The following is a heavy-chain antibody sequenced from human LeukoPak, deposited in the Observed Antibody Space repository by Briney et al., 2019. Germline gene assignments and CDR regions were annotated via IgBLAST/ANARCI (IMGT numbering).Heavy chain of an antibody. D-gene: IGHD3-22*01. J-gene: IGHJ4*02. CDR2: ISDSGGRT. V-gene: IGHV3-23*01. CDR1: GITLSNYG. Sequence: GGSLRLSCAVSGITLSNYGMSWVRQAPGKGLEWVAGISDSGGRTNYADSVKGRSTISRDNPKNTLFLQMNSLRAEDTAVYFCAKRGVVIRVILVGFHKEAYYFDSWGQGALVTVSS. CDR3: AKRGVVIRVILVGFHKEAYYFDS.